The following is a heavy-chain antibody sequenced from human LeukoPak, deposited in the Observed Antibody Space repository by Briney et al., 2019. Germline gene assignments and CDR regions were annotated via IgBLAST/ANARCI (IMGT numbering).Heavy chain of an antibody. D-gene: IGHD5-12*01. CDR3: AKGHGYSGYDPLRYYGMDV. Sequence: GGSLRLSCAASGFTFSSYGMHWVRQAPGKGLEWVAFIRYDGSNKYYADSVKGRFTISRDNSKNTLYLQMNSLRAEDTAVYYCAKGHGYSGYDPLRYYGMDVWGQGTTVTVSS. V-gene: IGHV3-30*02. CDR1: GFTFSSYG. J-gene: IGHJ6*02. CDR2: IRYDGSNK.